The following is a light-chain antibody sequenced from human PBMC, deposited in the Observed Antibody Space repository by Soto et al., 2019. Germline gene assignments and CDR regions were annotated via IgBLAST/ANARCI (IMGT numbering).Light chain of an antibody. CDR1: NSNIGNNY. CDR2: DNN. J-gene: IGLJ2*01. V-gene: IGLV1-51*01. Sequence: QSVLTQPPSVSAAPGQKVTISCSGSNSNIGNNYASWYQQLPGTTPKLLIYDNNQRPSGIPDRFSASKSGTSATLAITGLQTGDEADYYCETWDDSLTAAVFGGGTKLTVL. CDR3: ETWDDSLTAAV.